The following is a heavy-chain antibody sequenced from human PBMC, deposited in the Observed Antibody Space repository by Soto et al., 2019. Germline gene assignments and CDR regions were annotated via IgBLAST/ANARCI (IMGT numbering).Heavy chain of an antibody. J-gene: IGHJ6*02. CDR3: TRCYYYGMDV. Sequence: EVQLVESGGGLVQPGGSLRLSCAASGFTFSSHDMHWVRQATGKGLEWVSAIGTGGDTYYPDSVKGRFTISRENAKNSLYLQMNNLRAGDTAVYYCTRCYYYGMDVWGQGTTVTVSS. V-gene: IGHV3-13*01. CDR2: IGTGGDT. CDR1: GFTFSSHD.